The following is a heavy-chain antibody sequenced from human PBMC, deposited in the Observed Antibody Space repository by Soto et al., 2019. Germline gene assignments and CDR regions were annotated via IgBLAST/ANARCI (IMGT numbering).Heavy chain of an antibody. J-gene: IGHJ4*02. CDR1: GGSISCSY. Sequence: SETLSLTCSVSGGSISCSYWSWIRQAPGKGLEWLGYVYYTGSTNYSPSLRSRVSISVDTSKNEFSLRLSSVTAADTAVYFCARSVAVPGAHIDYWGQGTQVTVSS. V-gene: IGHV4-59*01. CDR2: VYYTGST. D-gene: IGHD6-19*01. CDR3: ARSVAVPGAHIDY.